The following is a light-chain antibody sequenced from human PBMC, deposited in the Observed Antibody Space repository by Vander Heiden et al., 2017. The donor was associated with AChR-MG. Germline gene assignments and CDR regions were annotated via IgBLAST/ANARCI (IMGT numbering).Light chain of an antibody. V-gene: IGLV2-11*01. CDR2: DVN. Sequence: QSALTQPRSVSGSPGQSVTISCTRTSSDVGAYKYVSWYQQHPGKAPKLMIYDVNKRPSGVPDRFSGSKSGNTASLTISGLQAEDEADYYCCSYAGSYTWVFGGGTKLTVL. J-gene: IGLJ3*02. CDR1: SSDVGAYKY. CDR3: CSYAGSYTWV.